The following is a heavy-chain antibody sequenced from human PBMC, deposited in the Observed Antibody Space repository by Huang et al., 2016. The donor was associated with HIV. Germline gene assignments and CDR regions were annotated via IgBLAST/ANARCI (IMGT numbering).Heavy chain of an antibody. Sequence: QVQLQESGPGLVRPSETLSLTCNVSGGSTSSGRHYWSWIRQPAGRGLEWIGHISLRWRANYHPSLQSRVTISVDTSKNQFSLRLSSVTAADTAMYYCATSPHFSDNGGYYSSYFDSWGQGTLVTVSS. CDR3: ATSPHFSDNGGYYSSYFDS. CDR2: ISLRWRA. J-gene: IGHJ4*02. V-gene: IGHV4-61*09. CDR1: GGSTSSGRHY. D-gene: IGHD3-22*01.